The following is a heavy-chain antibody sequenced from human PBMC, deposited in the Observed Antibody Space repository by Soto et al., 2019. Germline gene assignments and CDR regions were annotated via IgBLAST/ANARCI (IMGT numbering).Heavy chain of an antibody. V-gene: IGHV4-39*01. CDR2: IYYSGST. CDR1: GGSISSSSYY. J-gene: IGHJ5*02. D-gene: IGHD4-17*01. CDR3: ARLPDGDYGDYRGWFDP. Sequence: KPSETLSLTCTVSGGSISSSSYYWGWIRQPPGKGLEWIGSIYYSGSTYYNPSLKSRVTISVDTSKNQFSLKLSSVTAADTAVYYCARLPDGDYGDYRGWFDPWAREPWSPSPQ.